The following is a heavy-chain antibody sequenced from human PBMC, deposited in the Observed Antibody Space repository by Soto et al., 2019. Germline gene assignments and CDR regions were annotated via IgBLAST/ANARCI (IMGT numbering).Heavy chain of an antibody. CDR3: AKDRPYIAAAGTVGMDV. CDR1: GFTFSSYA. V-gene: IGHV3-23*04. J-gene: IGHJ6*02. Sequence: EVRLVESGGGLVQRGGSLRLSCAASGFTFSSYAMTWVRQAPGKGLEWVSIISVRGGGTYYGDSVKGRFTISRDNSIDTRYLQVNSLRVEDTAVYYCAKDRPYIAAAGTVGMDVWGQGTTVTVSS. D-gene: IGHD6-13*01. CDR2: ISVRGGGT.